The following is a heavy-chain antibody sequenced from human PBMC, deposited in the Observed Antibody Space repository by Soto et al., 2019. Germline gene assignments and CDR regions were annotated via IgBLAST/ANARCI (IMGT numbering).Heavy chain of an antibody. D-gene: IGHD6-13*01. J-gene: IGHJ6*02. CDR2: IDPGDSKT. CDR3: ARRIAAAGGYYYYAFDV. V-gene: IGHV5-10-1*01. Sequence: GESLKISCKGSGYNFDTYWINWVRQMPGKGLEWMGRIDPGDSKTKYSPSLEGHITISVDTSINTTYLQWSSLKASDTAIYYCARRIAAAGGYYYYAFDVWGQGTAVTVSS. CDR1: GYNFDTYW.